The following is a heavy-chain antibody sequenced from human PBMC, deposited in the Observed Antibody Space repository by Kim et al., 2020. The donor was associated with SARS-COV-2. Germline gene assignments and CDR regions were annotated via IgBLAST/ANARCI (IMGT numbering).Heavy chain of an antibody. J-gene: IGHJ4*02. CDR3: ARDNAAGGRPFDY. D-gene: IGHD6-13*01. Sequence: AQRLQGRVTLTTDTSTRTAYMDLRSLRSDDTAVYYCARDNAAGGRPFDYWGQGTLVTVSS. V-gene: IGHV1-18*01.